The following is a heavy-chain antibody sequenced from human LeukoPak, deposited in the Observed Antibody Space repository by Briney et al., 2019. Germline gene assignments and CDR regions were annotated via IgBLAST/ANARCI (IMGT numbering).Heavy chain of an antibody. CDR3: AKDISFDYGGAPDS. CDR1: GFIFEDYA. D-gene: IGHD4/OR15-4a*01. J-gene: IGHJ4*02. V-gene: IGHV3-9*01. CDR2: ISWVSGSI. Sequence: GGSLRLSCEASGFIFEDYAMHWVRQAPGKGLEWVSCISWVSGSIGYADSVRDRFIISRDNANNSLYLHMNSLKPDDTALYYCAKDISFDYGGAPDSWGQGTLVTVSS.